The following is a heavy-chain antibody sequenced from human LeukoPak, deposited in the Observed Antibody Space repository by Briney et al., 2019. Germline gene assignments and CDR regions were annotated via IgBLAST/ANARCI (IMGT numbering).Heavy chain of an antibody. CDR3: ATTTIGSSSSYYFDY. CDR2: VYYSGSA. V-gene: IGHV4-59*03. D-gene: IGHD6-6*01. Sequence: SETLSLTCTISDGSISTYYWSWIRQPPGKGLEWIGYVYYSGSADHNPSLRSRVTLSVDTSKNQFSLTLTSVTAADTAMYYCATTTIGSSSSYYFDYWGRGTLVTVSS. CDR1: DGSISTYY. J-gene: IGHJ4*02.